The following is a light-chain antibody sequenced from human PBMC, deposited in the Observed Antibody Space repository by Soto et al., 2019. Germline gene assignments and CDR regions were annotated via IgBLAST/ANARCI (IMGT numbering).Light chain of an antibody. CDR3: QHYGTSLYT. CDR1: QIISSTY. Sequence: DIVLTQSPGTLSLSPGERTTLSCRASQIISSTYLGWYQQKPGQAPRLLIYGASSRATGIPDRFSGSGPGTDVTLTISRLEPEDFAVYYCQHYGTSLYTFGQGTKLEIK. V-gene: IGKV3-20*01. CDR2: GAS. J-gene: IGKJ2*01.